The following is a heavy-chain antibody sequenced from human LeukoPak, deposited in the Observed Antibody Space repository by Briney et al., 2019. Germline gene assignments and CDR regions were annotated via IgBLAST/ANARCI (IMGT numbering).Heavy chain of an antibody. Sequence: PGGSLRLSCLASGFTFSRFWMNWVRQAPGRGLEWVANIDQSGGRNNYVDSVKGRFTISRDNAKSSLFLEMSSLRADDTAVYFCARDVEGGTFDIWGQGTTVTVSS. V-gene: IGHV3-7*05. CDR3: ARDVEGGTFDI. D-gene: IGHD3-16*01. CDR2: IDQSGGRN. CDR1: GFTFSRFW. J-gene: IGHJ3*02.